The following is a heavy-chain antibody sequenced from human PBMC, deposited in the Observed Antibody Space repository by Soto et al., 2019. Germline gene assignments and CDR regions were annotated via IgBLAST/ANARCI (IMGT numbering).Heavy chain of an antibody. V-gene: IGHV1-18*01. CDR3: ARVGGGYCSGGSCYSLVSWFDP. Sequence: QVQLVQSGAEVKKPGASVKVSCKASGYTFTSYGISWVRQAPGQGLEWMGWISAYNGNTNYAQKLQGRVTMTTDTSTSTAYMELRSLISDDTAVYYCARVGGGYCSGGSCYSLVSWFDPWGQGTLVTVSS. J-gene: IGHJ5*02. D-gene: IGHD2-15*01. CDR1: GYTFTSYG. CDR2: ISAYNGNT.